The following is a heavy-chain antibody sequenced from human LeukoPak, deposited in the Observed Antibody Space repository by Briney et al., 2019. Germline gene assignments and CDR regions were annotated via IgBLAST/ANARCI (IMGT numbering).Heavy chain of an antibody. Sequence: SLRLFFSASGFTFDDYAMHWGRQAPGKGLEGGSGISWNSGSIGYADSVKGRFTISRDNAKNSLYLQMNSLRAEDTALYYCAKDVQSITISPFDYWGQGTLVTVSS. D-gene: IGHD3-9*01. CDR2: ISWNSGSI. J-gene: IGHJ4*02. CDR1: GFTFDDYA. V-gene: IGHV3-9*01. CDR3: AKDVQSITISPFDY.